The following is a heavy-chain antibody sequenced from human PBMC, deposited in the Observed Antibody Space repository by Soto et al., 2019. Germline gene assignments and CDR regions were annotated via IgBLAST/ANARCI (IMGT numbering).Heavy chain of an antibody. J-gene: IGHJ4*02. D-gene: IGHD6-6*01. CDR2: ISLYSDGT. Sequence: ASVKVSCKTSGYTFSNYGITWVRQAPGQPLEWLGWISLYSDGTNYAQKFQGRVTMTRDTSTSTVYMELISLTSEDTAVYYCARDVGMASRPYLDYWGQGTLVTVSS. CDR3: ARDVGMASRPYLDY. CDR1: GYTFSNYG. V-gene: IGHV1-18*01.